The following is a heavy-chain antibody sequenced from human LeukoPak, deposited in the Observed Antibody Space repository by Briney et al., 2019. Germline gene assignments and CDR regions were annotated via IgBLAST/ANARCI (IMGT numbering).Heavy chain of an antibody. CDR1: GFTFTSSA. CDR2: IVVGSGNT. J-gene: IGHJ4*02. D-gene: IGHD3-22*01. CDR3: AADRGYYDSSPPPAGY. Sequence: GTSVKVSCKASGFTFTSSAVQWVRQARGQRLEWIGWIVVGSGNTNYAQKSQERVTITRDMSTSTAYMELSSLRSEDTAVYYCAADRGYYDSSPPPAGYWGQGTLVTVSS. V-gene: IGHV1-58*01.